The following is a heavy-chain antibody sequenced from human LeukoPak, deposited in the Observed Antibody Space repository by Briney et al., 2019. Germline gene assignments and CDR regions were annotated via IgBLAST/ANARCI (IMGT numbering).Heavy chain of an antibody. CDR2: INPNSGGT. J-gene: IGHJ4*02. CDR1: GYTFTGYY. CDR3: AREGRVGATGPFDY. D-gene: IGHD1-26*01. V-gene: IGHV1-2*02. Sequence: ASVKVSCKVSGYTFTGYYMHWVRQAPGQGLEWMGWINPNSGGTNYAQKFQGRVTMTRDTSISTAYMELSRLRSDDTAVYYCAREGRVGATGPFDYWGQGTLVTVSS.